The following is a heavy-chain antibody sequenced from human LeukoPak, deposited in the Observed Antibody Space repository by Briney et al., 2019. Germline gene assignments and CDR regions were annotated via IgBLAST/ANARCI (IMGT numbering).Heavy chain of an antibody. CDR3: ARGRYGSGSYFLDY. Sequence: SETLSLTCAVYGGSFSGYYWSWIRQPPGKGLEWIGEINHSGSTNYNPSLKSRVTISVDTSKNQFSLKLSSVTAADTAVYYCARGRYGSGSYFLDYWGQGTLVTVSS. CDR2: INHSGST. V-gene: IGHV4-34*01. CDR1: GGSFSGYY. J-gene: IGHJ4*02. D-gene: IGHD3-10*01.